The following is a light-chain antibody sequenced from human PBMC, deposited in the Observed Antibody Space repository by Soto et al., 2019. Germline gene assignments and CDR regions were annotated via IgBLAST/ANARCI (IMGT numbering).Light chain of an antibody. V-gene: IGKV1-8*01. Sequence: ATRMTQSPSSLSASTGDRVTITCRASQGISSYLAWYQQKPGKAPKLLIYAASSLQSVVPSRFSGSGSGTDFTLTISSLQPEDFATYYCQQSYSTPRWTLGQGTKVDIK. CDR1: QGISSY. CDR3: QQSYSTPRWT. CDR2: AAS. J-gene: IGKJ1*01.